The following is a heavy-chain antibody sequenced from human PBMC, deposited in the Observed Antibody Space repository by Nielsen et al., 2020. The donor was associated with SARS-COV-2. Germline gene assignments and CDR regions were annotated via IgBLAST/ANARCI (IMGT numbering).Heavy chain of an antibody. V-gene: IGHV3-23*03. J-gene: IGHJ4*02. CDR3: AILKSDIVVVPAAMNFDY. Sequence: GGSLRLSCVGSGFTFSPYAMSWVRQAPGKGLECVSLIYSGGPSTYYADSVKGRFTISRDNSKNTLYLQMNSLRADDTAVYYCAILKSDIVVVPAAMNFDYWGQGTLVTVSS. D-gene: IGHD2-2*01. CDR1: GFTFSPYA. CDR2: IYSGGPST.